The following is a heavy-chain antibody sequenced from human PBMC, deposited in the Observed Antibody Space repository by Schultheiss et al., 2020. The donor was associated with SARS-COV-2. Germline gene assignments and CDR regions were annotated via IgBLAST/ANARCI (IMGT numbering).Heavy chain of an antibody. J-gene: IGHJ5*02. Sequence: SETLSLTCAVYGWSFSGYYWGWIRQPPGKGLEWMGENNHSGSTNYNPSLKSRVTISVDTSKNQFSLKLSSVTAADTAVYYCARKRGLGWFDPWGQGTLVTVSS. D-gene: IGHD3-10*01. CDR3: ARKRGLGWFDP. CDR1: GWSFSGYY. CDR2: NNHSGST. V-gene: IGHV4-34*01.